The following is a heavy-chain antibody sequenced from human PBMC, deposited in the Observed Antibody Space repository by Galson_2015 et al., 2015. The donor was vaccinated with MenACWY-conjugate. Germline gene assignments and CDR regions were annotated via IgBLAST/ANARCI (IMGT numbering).Heavy chain of an antibody. CDR3: ARHSGSGGNQYWYFDL. D-gene: IGHD4-23*01. CDR2: IYPVDSDT. V-gene: IGHV5-51*01. CDR1: GYKFSNYW. Sequence: QSGAEVKKPGESLKISCKGSGYKFSNYWIGWVRQMPGKGLEWMGNIYPVDSDTKYSPSFEGQVTISADKSITTAYLQWSSLKASDPAIYYCARHSGSGGNQYWYFDLWGRGTLVTVSS. J-gene: IGHJ2*01.